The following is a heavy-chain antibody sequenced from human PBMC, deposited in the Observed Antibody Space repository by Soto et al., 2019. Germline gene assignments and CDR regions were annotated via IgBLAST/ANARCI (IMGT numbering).Heavy chain of an antibody. CDR1: GFTFSSYG. V-gene: IGHV3-30*18. Sequence: GGSLRLSCAASGFTFSSYGMHWVRQAPGKGLEWVAVISYDGSNKYYADSVKGRFTISRDNSKNTLYLQMNSLRAEDTAVYYCAKEPAAAGPSDNYYYYYYMDVWGKGTTVTVSS. D-gene: IGHD6-13*01. J-gene: IGHJ6*03. CDR3: AKEPAAAGPSDNYYYYYYMDV. CDR2: ISYDGSNK.